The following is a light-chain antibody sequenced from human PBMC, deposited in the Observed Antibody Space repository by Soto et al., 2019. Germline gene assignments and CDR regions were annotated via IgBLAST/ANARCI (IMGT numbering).Light chain of an antibody. J-gene: IGKJ4*01. Sequence: DIQLTQSPSFLSASVGDRVTITCRASQGINDYLAWYQQKPGKAPKLLIYAASTLQSEVPSRFSGSASGTEFTLTISSLQPEEFATYYCQQFNVYPLTFGGGNKVEIK. CDR3: QQFNVYPLT. V-gene: IGKV1-9*01. CDR2: AAS. CDR1: QGINDY.